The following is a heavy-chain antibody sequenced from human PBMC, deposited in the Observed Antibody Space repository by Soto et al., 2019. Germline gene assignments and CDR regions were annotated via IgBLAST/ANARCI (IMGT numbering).Heavy chain of an antibody. CDR3: ARHHNYYDSSGYYYVDGGFDY. V-gene: IGHV4-39*01. Sequence: SETLSLTCTVSGGSISSSSYYWGWIRQPPGKGLEWIGSIYYSGSTYYNPSLKSRVTISVDTSKNPFSLKLSSVTAADTAVYYCARHHNYYDSSGYYYVDGGFDYWGQGTLVTVSS. D-gene: IGHD3-22*01. J-gene: IGHJ4*02. CDR1: GGSISSSSYY. CDR2: IYYSGST.